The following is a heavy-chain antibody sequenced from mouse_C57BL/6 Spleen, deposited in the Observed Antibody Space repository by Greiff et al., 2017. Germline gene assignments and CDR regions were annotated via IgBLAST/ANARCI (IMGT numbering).Heavy chain of an antibody. CDR2: IYPGDGDP. V-gene: IGHV1-80*01. D-gene: IGHD1-1*02. CDR3: ARGGIYYCLYYAMDY. Sequence: VQLQQSGAELVKPGASVKISCKASGYAFSSYWMNWVKQRPGKGLEWIGQIYPGDGDPNYNGKFKGKATLTADKSSSTAYMQISNLTSEDSGVYICARGGIYYCLYYAMDYWGQGTSVTVS. CDR1: GYAFSSYW. J-gene: IGHJ4*01.